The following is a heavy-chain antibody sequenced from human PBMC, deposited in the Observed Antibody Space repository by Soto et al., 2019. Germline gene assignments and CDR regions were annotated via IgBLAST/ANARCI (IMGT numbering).Heavy chain of an antibody. CDR3: ARDGAKIVVVVAATHSVYYGMDV. Sequence: GGSLRLSCAASGFTFSSYWMSWVRQAPGKGLEWVANIKQDGSEKYYVDSVKGRFTISRDNAKNSRYLQMNSLRAEDTAVYYCARDGAKIVVVVAATHSVYYGMDVWGQGTTVTVSS. CDR1: GFTFSSYW. J-gene: IGHJ6*02. CDR2: IKQDGSEK. D-gene: IGHD2-15*01. V-gene: IGHV3-7*05.